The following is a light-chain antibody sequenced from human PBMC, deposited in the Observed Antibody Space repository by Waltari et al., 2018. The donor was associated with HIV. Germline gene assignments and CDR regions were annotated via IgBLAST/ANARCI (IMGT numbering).Light chain of an antibody. V-gene: IGLV2-14*03. CDR1: SSDVGGYNY. CDR2: DVS. J-gene: IGLJ3*02. CDR3: SSYTSSSTRV. Sequence: QSALTQPASVSGSPGQSITISCTGTSSDVGGYNYVSWYQRHPGKAPKLIIYDVSNRPSGVSNRFSGSKSGNRASLTISGLQDEDEADYYCSSYTSSSTRVFGGGTTVTVL.